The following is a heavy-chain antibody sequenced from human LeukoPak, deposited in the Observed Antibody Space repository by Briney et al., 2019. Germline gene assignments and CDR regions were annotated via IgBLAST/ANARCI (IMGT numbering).Heavy chain of an antibody. CDR3: AKVLDIVVVPAALYYYYGMDV. V-gene: IGHV3-23*01. CDR2: ISGSGGST. CDR1: GFTFSSYA. J-gene: IGHJ6*02. Sequence: GGSLGLSCAASGFTFSSYAMSWVRQAPGKGLEWVSTISGSGGSTFYADSVKGRFTISRDNSKNTLYLQMNSLRAEDTAVYYCAKVLDIVVVPAALYYYYGMDVWGQGTTVTVSS. D-gene: IGHD2-2*01.